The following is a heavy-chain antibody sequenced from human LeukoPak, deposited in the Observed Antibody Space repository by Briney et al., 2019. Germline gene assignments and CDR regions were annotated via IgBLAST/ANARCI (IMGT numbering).Heavy chain of an antibody. CDR2: IRYDGTNK. V-gene: IGHV3-30*02. D-gene: IGHD3-10*01. Sequence: GGSLRLSCAASGFTFSTYGMHWVRQAPGKGLDWVAFIRYDGTNKYSADSVKGRFTISRDNSKNTLFLQMNSLRAEDTAVYYCAKEQVSAGHYGSGSYFSFDYWGQGTLVTVSS. J-gene: IGHJ4*02. CDR3: AKEQVSAGHYGSGSYFSFDY. CDR1: GFTFSTYG.